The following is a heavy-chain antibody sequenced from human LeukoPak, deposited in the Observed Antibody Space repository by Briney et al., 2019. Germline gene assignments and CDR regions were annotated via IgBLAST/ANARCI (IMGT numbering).Heavy chain of an antibody. J-gene: IGHJ6*04. Sequence: GGSLRLSCAASGFTFDDYAMHWVRQAPGKGLEWVSAISGSGGSIYYADFVKGRFTMSRDNSKNTLYLQMNSLSAEDTAIYFCARGLRAYPGDVWGKGTTVTISS. CDR2: ISGSGGSI. V-gene: IGHV3-23*01. CDR1: GFTFDDYA. CDR3: ARGLRAYPGDV. D-gene: IGHD3-10*01.